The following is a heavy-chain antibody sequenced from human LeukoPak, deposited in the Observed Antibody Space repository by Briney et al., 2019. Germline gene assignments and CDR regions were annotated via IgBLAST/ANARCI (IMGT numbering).Heavy chain of an antibody. Sequence: GGSLRLSCAASGFTFSSHWMYWVRQAPGKGLEWVADIQQDGSDKYYVDSVKGRFTISRDNAKNSLYLQMNSLRAEDTAMYYCTRVIVEVPGISDYCDYWGQGTLVTVSS. CDR3: TRVIVEVPGISDYCDY. V-gene: IGHV3-7*05. CDR2: IQQDGSDK. CDR1: GFTFSSHW. D-gene: IGHD2-2*01. J-gene: IGHJ4*02.